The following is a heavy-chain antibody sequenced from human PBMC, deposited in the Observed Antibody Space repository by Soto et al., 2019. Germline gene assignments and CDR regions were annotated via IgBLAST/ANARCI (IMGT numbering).Heavy chain of an antibody. D-gene: IGHD2-2*01. Sequence: PSETLSLTCTVSGGSISSYYWIWIRHSPGKGLELIGYIHFSGSTKSNPSLNSRVTISVDTSRNQVSLKLSSVTAADSPVYFCARARYHPLPPYYYGMDVWGQGTTVTVSS. CDR2: IHFSGST. J-gene: IGHJ6*02. V-gene: IGHV4-59*01. CDR1: GGSISSYY. CDR3: ARARYHPLPPYYYGMDV.